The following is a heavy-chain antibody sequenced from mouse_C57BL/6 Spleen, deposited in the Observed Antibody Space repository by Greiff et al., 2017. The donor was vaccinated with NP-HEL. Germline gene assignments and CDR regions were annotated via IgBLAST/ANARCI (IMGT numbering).Heavy chain of an antibody. CDR3: ARGGPVLDY. CDR1: GYAFSSSW. CDR2: IYPGDGDT. Sequence: QVQLQQSGPELVKPGASVKISCKASGYAFSSSWMNWVKQRPGKGLEWIGRIYPGDGDTNYNGKFKGKATLTADKSSSTAYMQLSSLTSEDSAVYFCARGGPVLDYWGQGTLVTVSA. V-gene: IGHV1-82*01. J-gene: IGHJ3*01.